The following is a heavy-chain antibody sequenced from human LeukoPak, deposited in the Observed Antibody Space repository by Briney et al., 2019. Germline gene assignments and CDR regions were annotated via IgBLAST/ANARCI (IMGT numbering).Heavy chain of an antibody. Sequence: PGGSLRLSCVGSGFTFRSHAMSWVRQAPEKGLEFVSGIYENGGTTYYADSVKGRFSISRDNSKNTLYLQMNSLRAEDTAVYYCASGVTVGATLASGFDYWGQGTLVTVSS. CDR1: GFTFRSHA. D-gene: IGHD1-26*01. CDR3: ASGVTVGATLASGFDY. CDR2: IYENGGTT. V-gene: IGHV3-23*01. J-gene: IGHJ4*02.